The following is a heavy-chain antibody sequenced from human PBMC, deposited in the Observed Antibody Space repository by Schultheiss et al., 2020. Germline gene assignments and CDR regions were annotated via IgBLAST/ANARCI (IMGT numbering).Heavy chain of an antibody. V-gene: IGHV1-69*01. Sequence: KISCKASGYTFTGYYMHWVRQAPGQGLEWMGWINPIFGTANYAQKFQGRVTITADESTSTAYMELSSLRSEDTAVYYCARATTTVVTPNYYYYYGMDVWGQGTTVTVSS. CDR2: INPIFGTA. D-gene: IGHD4-23*01. CDR1: GYTFTGYY. CDR3: ARATTTVVTPNYYYYYGMDV. J-gene: IGHJ6*02.